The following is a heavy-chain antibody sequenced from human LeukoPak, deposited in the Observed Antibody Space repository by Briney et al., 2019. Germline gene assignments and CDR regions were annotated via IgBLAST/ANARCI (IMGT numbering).Heavy chain of an antibody. CDR3: ARDYTDSSTWFGCLDP. CDR1: GLTFSNYG. J-gene: IGHJ5*02. Sequence: GGPLRLSCVASGLTFSNYGMGCVSHAPDEWLQWVGVTWFDGNNDNYADSVKGRLTISRDNSKNTLYLQMDSLRVEDTALYYCARDYTDSSTWFGCLDPWGQGTFVTVSS. D-gene: IGHD6-13*01. CDR2: TWFDGNND. V-gene: IGHV3-33*01.